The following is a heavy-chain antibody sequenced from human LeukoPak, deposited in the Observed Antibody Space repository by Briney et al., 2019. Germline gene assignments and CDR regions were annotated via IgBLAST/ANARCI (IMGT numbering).Heavy chain of an antibody. Sequence: PSETLSLTCSFSGGSIRSYYWNWIRQPSGKGLEWIGFVYYTGTTNYNPSLKSRVTISVDTSKNQFSLKMSSVTAADTAVYYCARGGGKTFDYWGQGMLATVSS. CDR1: GGSIRSYY. V-gene: IGHV4-59*01. D-gene: IGHD1-26*01. J-gene: IGHJ4*02. CDR3: ARGGGKTFDY. CDR2: VYYTGTT.